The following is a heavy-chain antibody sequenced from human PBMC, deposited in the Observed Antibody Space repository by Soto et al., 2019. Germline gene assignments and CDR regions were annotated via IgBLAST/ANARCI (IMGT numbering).Heavy chain of an antibody. CDR2: VSPPFRTS. D-gene: IGHD3-10*01. Sequence: QVQLVQSGAEVKKPGSSVKVSCKTSGVSFNNNGIGWVRQAPGHGLEWMGGVSPPFRTSNYARKFQCRISVTADAATVTVKMELSSLTSEDTAQYYCARVLYYGSGSYSPYGMGVGGQGTTVTVSS. CDR3: ARVLYYGSGSYSPYGMGV. V-gene: IGHV1-69*01. CDR1: GVSFNNNG. J-gene: IGHJ6*02.